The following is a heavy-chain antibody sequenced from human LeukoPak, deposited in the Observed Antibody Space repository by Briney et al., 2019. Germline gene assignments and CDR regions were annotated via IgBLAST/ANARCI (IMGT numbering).Heavy chain of an antibody. Sequence: GEPLKISFKGSGYGFTSYWIGWVRPMPGKGRGWMGIIYPGDSDTRYSPSFQGQVTISADKSISTAYLQWSSLKASDTAMYYCARHSGWQDYYYYYGMDVWGQGTTVTVSS. CDR2: IYPGDSDT. CDR3: ARHSGWQDYYYYYGMDV. V-gene: IGHV5-51*01. D-gene: IGHD6-19*01. CDR1: GYGFTSYW. J-gene: IGHJ6*02.